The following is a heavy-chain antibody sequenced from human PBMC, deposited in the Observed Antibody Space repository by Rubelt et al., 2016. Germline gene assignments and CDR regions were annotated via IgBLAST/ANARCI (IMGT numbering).Heavy chain of an antibody. D-gene: IGHD4-23*01. CDR3: ARERTVVTLGGGPDDAFDI. CDR1: GYIFTSYS. V-gene: IGHV1-2*04. J-gene: IGHJ3*02. Sequence: GYIFTSYSMHWVRQAPGQGLEWMGWINPNSGGTNYAQKFQGWVTRTRDTSIRTAYMELNRLRSDDTAVYYCARERTVVTLGGGPDDAFDIWGQGTMVTVSS. CDR2: INPNSGGT.